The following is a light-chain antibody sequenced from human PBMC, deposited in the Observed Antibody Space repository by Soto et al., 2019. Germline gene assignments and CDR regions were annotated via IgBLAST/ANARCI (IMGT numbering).Light chain of an antibody. CDR3: CSYTSSSTLVV. J-gene: IGLJ2*01. CDR2: DVS. Sequence: QTVVTQPASVSGSPGQSITISCTGTSSDVGGYNYVSWYQQHPGKAPKLIIYDVSHRPSGVSHRFSGSKSGNTASLTISGLQAEDEADYYCCSYTSSSTLVVFGGGTKVTVL. CDR1: SSDVGGYNY. V-gene: IGLV2-14*01.